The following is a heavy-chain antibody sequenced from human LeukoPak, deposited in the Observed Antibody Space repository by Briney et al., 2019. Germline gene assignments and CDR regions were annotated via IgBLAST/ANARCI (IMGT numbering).Heavy chain of an antibody. Sequence: SETLSLTCTVSDGSISSSNYYWAWIRQPPGKGLEWIGSIYYGGTTYYSPSLKSRVTISADSSKNQFSLRLTSVTAADTAVYYCAIDYMTGTGNAGGYWGQGTLVTVSS. V-gene: IGHV4-39*01. CDR3: AIDYMTGTGNAGGY. J-gene: IGHJ4*02. D-gene: IGHD3/OR15-3a*01. CDR2: IYYGGTT. CDR1: DGSISSSNYY.